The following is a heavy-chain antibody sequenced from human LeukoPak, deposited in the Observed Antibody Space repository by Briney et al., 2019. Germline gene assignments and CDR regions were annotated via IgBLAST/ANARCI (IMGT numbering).Heavy chain of an antibody. CDR2: IYTSGST. V-gene: IGHV4-61*02. CDR3: ARDTNDVDTAMARDASDI. CDR1: GGSISSGSYY. Sequence: PSETLSLTCTVSGGSISSGSYYWSWIRQPAGKGLEWIGRIYTSGSTNYNPSLKSRVTISVDTSKNQFSLKLSSVTAADTAVYYCARDTNDVDTAMARDASDIWGQGTMVTVSS. J-gene: IGHJ3*02. D-gene: IGHD5-18*01.